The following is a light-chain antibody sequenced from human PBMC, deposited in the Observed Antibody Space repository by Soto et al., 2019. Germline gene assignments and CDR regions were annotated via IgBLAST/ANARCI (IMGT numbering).Light chain of an antibody. Sequence: EIVMTQSPATLSVSPGERASLSCRASQSVSSNLAWYQQKPAQTPRLLIYATSTRATGIPARFSGSGSGTEFTLTISSLQSEDVGVYYCQHYKKWPLTYGGGTKVDIK. CDR2: ATS. V-gene: IGKV3-15*01. J-gene: IGKJ4*01. CDR1: QSVSSN. CDR3: QHYKKWPLT.